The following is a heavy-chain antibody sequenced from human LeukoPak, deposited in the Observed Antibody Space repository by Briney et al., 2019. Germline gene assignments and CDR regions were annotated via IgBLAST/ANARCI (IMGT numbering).Heavy chain of an antibody. D-gene: IGHD6-13*01. Sequence: GGSLRLSCATAGFIFSDFWMTWVRQAPGKGLEWVANIKQEGSLTFYMGSAKGRFTISRDNAKSSLYLQMNSLRVGDTAIYYCVRDSYTREWHEIESDYWGQGTLVTVSS. J-gene: IGHJ4*02. CDR1: GFIFSDFW. CDR3: VRDSYTREWHEIESDY. CDR2: IKQEGSLT. V-gene: IGHV3-7*03.